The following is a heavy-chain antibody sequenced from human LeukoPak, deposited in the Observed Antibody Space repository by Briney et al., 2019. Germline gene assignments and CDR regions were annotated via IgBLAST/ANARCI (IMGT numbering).Heavy chain of an antibody. CDR2: INHSGST. Sequence: SETLSLTCAVYGGSFSGYYWSWIRQPPGGGLEWIGEINHSGSTNYNPSLKSRVTISVDTSKNQFSLKLSSVTAADTAVYYCGRGHNWFDPWGQGTLVTVSS. CDR3: GRGHNWFDP. V-gene: IGHV4-34*01. J-gene: IGHJ5*02. CDR1: GGSFSGYY.